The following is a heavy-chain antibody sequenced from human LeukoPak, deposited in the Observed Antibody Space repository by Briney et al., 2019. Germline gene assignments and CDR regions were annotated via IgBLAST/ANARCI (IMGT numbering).Heavy chain of an antibody. CDR3: ARGHYDFWSGYSTDYYYYMDV. Sequence: GASVKVSCKASGYTFTSYDINWVRQATGQGLEWMGWVNPNSGNTGYAQKFQGRVTITRNTSISTAYMELSSLRSEDTAVYYCARGHYDFWSGYSTDYYYYMDVWGKGTTVTASS. V-gene: IGHV1-8*03. J-gene: IGHJ6*03. CDR2: VNPNSGNT. CDR1: GYTFTSYD. D-gene: IGHD3-3*01.